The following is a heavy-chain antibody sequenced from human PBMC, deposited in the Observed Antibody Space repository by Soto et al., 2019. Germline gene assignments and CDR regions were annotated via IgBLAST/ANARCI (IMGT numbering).Heavy chain of an antibody. V-gene: IGHV4-31*03. D-gene: IGHD1-26*01. CDR1: DGCRSSGGYY. J-gene: IGHJ3*02. Sequence: SDPCSVGDGCRSSGGYYRSRKKQHPGKGLEWIGYIYYSGSTYYNPSLKSRVTISVDTSKNQFSLKLSSVTAADTAVYYCATSYMGGRGAWYTWGQGTMVTVS. CDR3: ATSYMGGRGAWYT. CDR2: IYYSGST.